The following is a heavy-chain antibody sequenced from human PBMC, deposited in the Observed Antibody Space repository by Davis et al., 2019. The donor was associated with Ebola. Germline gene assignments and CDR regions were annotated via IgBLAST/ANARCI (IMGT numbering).Heavy chain of an antibody. V-gene: IGHV3-11*01. CDR1: GFIFSDYY. Sequence: GESLKISCAASGFIFSDYYMPWVRQAPGKGLEWLSYIHSRGHTMYYTDSVRGRFTISRDNTNNSLYLQMNSLRGDDTAVYYCARPYGDYAAFDIWGQGTVVTVSS. D-gene: IGHD4-17*01. CDR3: ARPYGDYAAFDI. CDR2: IHSRGHTM. J-gene: IGHJ3*02.